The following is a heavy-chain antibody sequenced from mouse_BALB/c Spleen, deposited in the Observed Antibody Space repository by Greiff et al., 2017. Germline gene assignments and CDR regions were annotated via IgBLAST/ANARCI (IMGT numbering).Heavy chain of an antibody. V-gene: IGHV1-7*01. J-gene: IGHJ2*01. CDR2: INPSTGYT. CDR1: GYTFTSYW. Sequence: QVQLKESGAELAKPGASVKMSCKASGYTFTSYWMHWVKQRPGQGLEWIGYINPSTGYTEYNQKFKDKATLTADKSSSTAYMQLSSLTSEDSAVYYCARMRGPYYFDYWGQGTTLTVSS. CDR3: ARMRGPYYFDY.